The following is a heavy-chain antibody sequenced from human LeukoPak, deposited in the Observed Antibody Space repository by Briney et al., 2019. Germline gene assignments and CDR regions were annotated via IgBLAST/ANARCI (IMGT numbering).Heavy chain of an antibody. V-gene: IGHV3-9*01. CDR2: ISWNSGSI. Sequence: PGGSLRLSCAASGFTFDDYAMHWVRQAPGKGLEWVSGISWNSGSIGYADSVKGRFTISRDNAKNSLYLQMNSLRAEDTALYYCANEYFDYWGQGTLVTVSS. CDR1: GFTFDDYA. J-gene: IGHJ4*02. CDR3: ANEYFDY.